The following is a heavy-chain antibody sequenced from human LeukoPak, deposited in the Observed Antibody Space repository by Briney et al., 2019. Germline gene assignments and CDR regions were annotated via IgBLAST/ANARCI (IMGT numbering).Heavy chain of an antibody. Sequence: ASVKVSCKASGYTFTGYYTHWVRQAPGQGLEWMGWINPNSGGTNYVQKFQGRVTMTRDTSISTAYMELSRLRSDDTALYYCAKRSGRTVTGIRTYYFDYWGRGTLVTVSS. D-gene: IGHD6-19*01. V-gene: IGHV1-2*02. CDR1: GYTFTGYY. CDR2: INPNSGGT. J-gene: IGHJ4*02. CDR3: AKRSGRTVTGIRTYYFDY.